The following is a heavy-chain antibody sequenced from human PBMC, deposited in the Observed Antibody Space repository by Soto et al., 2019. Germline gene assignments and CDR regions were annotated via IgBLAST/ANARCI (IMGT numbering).Heavy chain of an antibody. D-gene: IGHD6-6*01. CDR2: MNPNSGNT. CDR1: GYTFTSYD. Sequence: GSSVKVSCKASGYTFTSYDINWVRQATGQGLEWMGWMNPNSGNTGYAQKFQGRVTMTRNTSISTAYMELSSLRSEDTAVYYCAGYSSSSYHYYYGMDVWGQGTTVTVS. CDR3: AGYSSSSYHYYYGMDV. J-gene: IGHJ6*02. V-gene: IGHV1-8*01.